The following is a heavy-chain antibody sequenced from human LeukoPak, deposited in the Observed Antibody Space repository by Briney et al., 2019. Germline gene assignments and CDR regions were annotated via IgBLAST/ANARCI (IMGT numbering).Heavy chain of an antibody. CDR2: IRYDGSNK. D-gene: IGHD2-15*01. V-gene: IGHV3-30*02. CDR3: AKDHRSLGYCSGGSCSPYYFDY. J-gene: IGHJ4*02. Sequence: GGSLRLSCAASEFTFSSYGMHWVRQAPGKGLEWVAFIRYDGSNKYYADSVKGRFTISRDNSKNTLYLQMNSLRAEDTAVYYCAKDHRSLGYCSGGSCSPYYFDYWGQGTLVTVSS. CDR1: EFTFSSYG.